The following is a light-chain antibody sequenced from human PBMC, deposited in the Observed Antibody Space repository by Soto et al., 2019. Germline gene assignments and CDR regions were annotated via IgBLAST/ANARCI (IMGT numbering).Light chain of an antibody. CDR3: QQYNDYPWT. V-gene: IGKV1-5*03. J-gene: IGKJ1*01. CDR1: QNLNNW. Sequence: DIHMTQSPSTLSASVGDRVTITCRASQNLNNWLAWFQQKPGKAPTLLIYKASGLESGVPSRFSGSGSGTEFTLTISSLQPDDFSTYYCQQYNDYPWTFGQGTKVEIK. CDR2: KAS.